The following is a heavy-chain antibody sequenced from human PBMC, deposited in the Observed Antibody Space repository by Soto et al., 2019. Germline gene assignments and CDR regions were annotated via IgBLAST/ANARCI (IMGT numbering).Heavy chain of an antibody. CDR1: GFTFSNYW. CDR2: MNSDGSNT. CDR3: ATSKGGGSNGTTTY. Sequence: EVQLVESGGALVQPGGSLRLSCAASGFTFSNYWMHWVRQAPGKGLVWISRMNSDGSNTVYADAVKGRFTISRDNAKNTLYLQMSSLRVEDRAVYYCATSKGGGSNGTTTYWCQGTLVTVSS. J-gene: IGHJ4*02. V-gene: IGHV3-74*01. D-gene: IGHD1-26*01.